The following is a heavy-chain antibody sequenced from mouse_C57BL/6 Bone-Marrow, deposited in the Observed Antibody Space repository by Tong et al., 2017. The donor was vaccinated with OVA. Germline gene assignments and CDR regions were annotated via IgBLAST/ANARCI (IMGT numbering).Heavy chain of an antibody. CDR3: VRHERPSGDAMDY. V-gene: IGHV10-1*02. CDR1: GFTFNTYA. J-gene: IGHJ4*01. Sequence: EVQLQESGGGLVQPKGSLKLSCAASGFTFNTYAMNWVRQAPGKGLEWVARIRSKSNNYATYYADSVKDRFTISRDDSQSMLYLQMNNLKTEDTAMYYCVRHERPSGDAMDYWGQGTSVTVSS. CDR2: IRSKSNNYAT.